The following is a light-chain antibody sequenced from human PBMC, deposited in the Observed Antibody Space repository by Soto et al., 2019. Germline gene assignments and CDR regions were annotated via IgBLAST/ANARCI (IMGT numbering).Light chain of an antibody. CDR2: DAS. V-gene: IGKV3-11*01. J-gene: IGKJ2*02. Sequence: EIVLTQSPVTLSLSPGERATLSCRASQSVRTYLAWYQQRPGQAPRLLIYDASNRATGIPARFSGSGSGTDFTITISSLEHEDFAVYYCQHRSSWPGTFGQGTNLEIK. CDR1: QSVRTY. CDR3: QHRSSWPGT.